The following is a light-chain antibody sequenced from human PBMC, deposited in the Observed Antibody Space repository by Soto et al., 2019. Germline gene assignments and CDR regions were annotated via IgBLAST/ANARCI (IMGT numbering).Light chain of an antibody. J-gene: IGKJ2*01. CDR2: LGS. CDR3: MQALQTPAT. V-gene: IGKV2-28*01. Sequence: DIVMTQSPLSLTVTPGEPASISCRSSRSLLHSNGYNYLDWYLQKPGQSPQLLIYLGSSRASGVPVRFRRSGSGTDFTLKISRVEAEDVGVYYCMQALQTPATFGQGTKVEIK. CDR1: RSLLHSNGYNY.